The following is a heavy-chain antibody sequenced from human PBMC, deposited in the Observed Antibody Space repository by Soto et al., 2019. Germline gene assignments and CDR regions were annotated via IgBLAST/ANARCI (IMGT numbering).Heavy chain of an antibody. V-gene: IGHV3-30-3*01. Sequence: QVPLVESGGGVVQPGRSLRLSCAASGFTFSSYAMHWVRQAPGTGLAWVAVISYDGSNKYYADSVKGRFTISRDNSKNTRYQQMNSLRAEDTAVYYCARDPSRFPITMVRGVIITSDAFAIWGQGTMVTVSS. D-gene: IGHD3-10*01. CDR1: GFTFSSYA. J-gene: IGHJ3*02. CDR2: ISYDGSNK. CDR3: ARDPSRFPITMVRGVIITSDAFAI.